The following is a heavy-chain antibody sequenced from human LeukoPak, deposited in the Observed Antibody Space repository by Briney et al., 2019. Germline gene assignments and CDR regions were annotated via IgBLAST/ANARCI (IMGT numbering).Heavy chain of an antibody. V-gene: IGHV3-21*01. CDR2: ISSSSSYI. CDR3: ARSGGSSGYYYGFDY. J-gene: IGHJ4*02. CDR1: GFTFSSYS. Sequence: GGSLRLSCAASGFTFSSYSMNWVRQAPGKGLEWVSSISSSSSYINYADSVKGRFTISRDNAKNSLYLQMNSLRAEDTAVYYCARSGGSSGYYYGFDYWGQGTLVTVSS. D-gene: IGHD3-22*01.